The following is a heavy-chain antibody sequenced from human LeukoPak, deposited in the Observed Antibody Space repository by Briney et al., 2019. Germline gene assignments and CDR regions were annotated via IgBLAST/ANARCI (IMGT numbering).Heavy chain of an antibody. J-gene: IGHJ3*02. V-gene: IGHV3-23*01. CDR2: ISGSGTST. CDR3: AKDVRGYSYGYDAFDI. CDR1: GFTFSRYG. Sequence: GGSLRLSCAATGFTFSRYGMSWVRQAPGKGLEWVSLISGSGTSTKYADSVKGRFTISRDNSKNTLFLQMNSLRADDTAVYYCAKDVRGYSYGYDAFDIWGQGTMVTVSS. D-gene: IGHD5-18*01.